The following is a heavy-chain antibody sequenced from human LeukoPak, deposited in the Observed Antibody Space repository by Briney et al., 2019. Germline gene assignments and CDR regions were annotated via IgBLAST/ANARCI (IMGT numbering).Heavy chain of an antibody. J-gene: IGHJ4*02. D-gene: IGHD5-12*01. CDR3: ARASSYSGYDAYYFEY. CDR1: GGSISSGGYY. Sequence: PSETLSLTCTVSGGSISSGGYYWSWLRQHPGKGLEWIGYIHYSVITYYNASLKSRVTISVDTSKNQFSLKLSSVTAADTAVYYCARASSYSGYDAYYFEYWGQGTLVTVSS. V-gene: IGHV4-31*03. CDR2: IHYSVIT.